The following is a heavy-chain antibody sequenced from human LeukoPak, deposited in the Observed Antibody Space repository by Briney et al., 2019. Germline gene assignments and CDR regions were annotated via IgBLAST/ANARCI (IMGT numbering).Heavy chain of an antibody. CDR1: GFSFSAYG. D-gene: IGHD7-27*01. J-gene: IGHJ4*02. CDR2: IGAGGSNT. Sequence: GGSLRLSCAASGFSFSAYGMTWVRRAPGKGLEWVAAIGAGGSNTYYADSVKGRFTISRDNSKNTLYLQMNSLRAEDTAVYYCAKDGGLWVSAHWGDSWGRGTLVTVSS. V-gene: IGHV3-23*01. CDR3: AKDGGLWVSAHWGDS.